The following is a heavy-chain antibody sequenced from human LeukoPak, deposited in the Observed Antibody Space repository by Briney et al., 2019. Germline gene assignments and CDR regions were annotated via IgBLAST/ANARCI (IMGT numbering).Heavy chain of an antibody. J-gene: IGHJ4*02. Sequence: GESLQISCKGSGYSFTSYWIGWVRQMPGKGLEWMGIIYPGDSDTRYSPSFQGQVTISADKSISTAYLQWSSLKASDTAMYYCARLGGAVYDSSGYYPKYFDYWGQGTLVTVSS. D-gene: IGHD3-22*01. CDR3: ARLGGAVYDSSGYYPKYFDY. CDR2: IYPGDSDT. V-gene: IGHV5-51*01. CDR1: GYSFTSYW.